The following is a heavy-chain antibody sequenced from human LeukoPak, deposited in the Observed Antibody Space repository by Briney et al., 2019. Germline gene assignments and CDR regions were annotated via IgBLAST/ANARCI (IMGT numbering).Heavy chain of an antibody. V-gene: IGHV3-30*18. CDR3: AKDGGWGYYVWVSYTAPLDY. J-gene: IGHJ4*02. D-gene: IGHD3-16*01. CDR1: GFTFSSYG. CDR2: ISYDGSNK. Sequence: PGRSLRLSCAASGFTFSSYGMHWVRQAPGKGLEWVAVISYDGSNKYYADSVKGRFTISRDNSKNTLYLQMNSLRAEDTAVYYCAKDGGWGYYVWVSYTAPLDYWGQGTLVTVSS.